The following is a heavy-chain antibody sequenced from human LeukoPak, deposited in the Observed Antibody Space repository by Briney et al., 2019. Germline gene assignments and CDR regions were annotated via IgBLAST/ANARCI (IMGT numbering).Heavy chain of an antibody. CDR2: ISSSSSYI. J-gene: IGHJ3*02. D-gene: IGHD4-11*01. Sequence: PGGSLRLSCAASGFTFSSYEMNWVRQAPGKGLEWVSSISSSSSYIYYVETVKGRFTISRDNARNSLYLQMNSLRAEDTAVYYCARGYSNYGYAFDMWGQGTMVTVSS. CDR3: ARGYSNYGYAFDM. V-gene: IGHV3-21*01. CDR1: GFTFSSYE.